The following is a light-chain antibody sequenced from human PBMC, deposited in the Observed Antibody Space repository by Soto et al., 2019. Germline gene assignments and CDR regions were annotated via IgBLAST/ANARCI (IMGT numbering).Light chain of an antibody. CDR2: GAS. Sequence: EIVLTQSPGTLSLSPGERATLSCRASQSVSSSYLAWYQQKPGQAPRLLIYGASSRATGIPDRFSGSGSGTDCTLTISRTEPEDFAVYYCQQYGSSPQTFGQGTKLEIK. CDR3: QQYGSSPQT. J-gene: IGKJ2*01. CDR1: QSVSSSY. V-gene: IGKV3-20*01.